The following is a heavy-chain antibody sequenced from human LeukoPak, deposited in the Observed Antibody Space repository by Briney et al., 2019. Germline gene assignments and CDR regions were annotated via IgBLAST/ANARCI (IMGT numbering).Heavy chain of an antibody. Sequence: ASVKVSCKASGCTFTSYNINWVRQATGQGLEWMGWMNPDTGNTGYAQKFQGRVTMTRNTSISTAYMELSSLRSEDTAVYYCARGNYYDSSGFDYWGQGTLVTVSS. CDR3: ARGNYYDSSGFDY. V-gene: IGHV1-8*01. CDR2: MNPDTGNT. CDR1: GCTFTSYN. D-gene: IGHD3-22*01. J-gene: IGHJ4*02.